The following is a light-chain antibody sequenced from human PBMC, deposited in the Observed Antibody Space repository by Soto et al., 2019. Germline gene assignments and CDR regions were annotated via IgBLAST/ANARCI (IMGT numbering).Light chain of an antibody. CDR2: KAS. CDR3: QEYDDYLFT. Sequence: DIQMTQSPSTLPASVGDRVTITCRASQSISTWLAWYQQKPGKAPKLLIYKASYLESGVPSRFSGSGSGTEFTLTISSLQPDDFVTYYCQEYDDYLFTFGQGTKLEIK. V-gene: IGKV1-5*03. CDR1: QSISTW. J-gene: IGKJ2*01.